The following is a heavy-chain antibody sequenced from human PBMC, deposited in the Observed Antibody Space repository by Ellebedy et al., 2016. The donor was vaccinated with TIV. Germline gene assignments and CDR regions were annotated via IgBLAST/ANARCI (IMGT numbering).Heavy chain of an antibody. CDR3: AKDRFPYYDSSGTTGYFDC. V-gene: IGHV1-2*02. D-gene: IGHD3-22*01. Sequence: AASVKVSCKASGYSFTGYYIHWVRQAPGQGLEWMGWINPDRGDTTYPQSFQVRVSMTRDTSSSTAYMELSGLTSEDTAIYYCAKDRFPYYDSSGTTGYFDCWGQGTLVTVSS. CDR2: INPDRGDT. CDR1: GYSFTGYY. J-gene: IGHJ4*02.